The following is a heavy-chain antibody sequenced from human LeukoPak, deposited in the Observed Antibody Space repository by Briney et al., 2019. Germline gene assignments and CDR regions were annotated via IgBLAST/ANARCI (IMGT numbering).Heavy chain of an antibody. Sequence: GGSLRLSCAASGFTFDDYAMHWVRQAPGKGLEWVSGISWNSGSIGYADSVKGRFIISRDNAKNSLYLQMNSLRAEDTALYYCATAAGTYYYYGMDVWGQGTTVTVSS. V-gene: IGHV3-9*01. CDR3: ATAAGTYYYYGMDV. CDR1: GFTFDDYA. CDR2: ISWNSGSI. D-gene: IGHD6-13*01. J-gene: IGHJ6*02.